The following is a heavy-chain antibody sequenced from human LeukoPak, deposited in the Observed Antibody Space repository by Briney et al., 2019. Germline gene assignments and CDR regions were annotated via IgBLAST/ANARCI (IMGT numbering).Heavy chain of an antibody. CDR2: IYYSGDT. J-gene: IGHJ6*03. D-gene: IGHD2-21*01. Sequence: SETLSLTCTVSDGAIAGYSWSWIRQPPGKGLEWIGYIYYSGDTNYNPSLQSRVTVSVDTSKNQFSLKLTSVTAADTAVYYCVRKRGGDYYYMDVWGKGTTVTVSS. CDR3: VRKRGGDYYYMDV. V-gene: IGHV4-59*01. CDR1: DGAIAGYS.